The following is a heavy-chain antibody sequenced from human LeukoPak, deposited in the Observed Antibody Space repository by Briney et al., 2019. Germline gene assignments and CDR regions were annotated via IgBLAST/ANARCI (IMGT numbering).Heavy chain of an antibody. J-gene: IGHJ3*02. CDR2: IYTSGST. CDR1: GGSISSYY. CDR3: ARDRPPWRGSGSRDAFDI. Sequence: KPSETLSLTCTVSGGSISSYYWTWIRQPAGKGLEWIGRIYTSGSTNYNPSLKSRVTMSVDTSKNQFSLKLRSGTAADTAVYYRARDRPPWRGSGSRDAFDIWGQGTMVTVSS. V-gene: IGHV4-4*07. D-gene: IGHD3-10*01.